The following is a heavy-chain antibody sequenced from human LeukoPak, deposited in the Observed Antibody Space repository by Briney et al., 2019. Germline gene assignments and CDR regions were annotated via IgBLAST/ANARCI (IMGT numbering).Heavy chain of an antibody. CDR1: GFTFSSYS. Sequence: GGSLRLSCAASGFTFSSYSMNWVRQAPGKELEWVSSISSSSSYIYYADSVKGRFTISRDNATNSLYLQMNSLRAEDTAVYYCARDRDQLRYFDWSLDYWGQGTLVTVSS. J-gene: IGHJ4*02. CDR3: ARDRDQLRYFDWSLDY. D-gene: IGHD3-9*01. V-gene: IGHV3-21*06. CDR2: ISSSSSYI.